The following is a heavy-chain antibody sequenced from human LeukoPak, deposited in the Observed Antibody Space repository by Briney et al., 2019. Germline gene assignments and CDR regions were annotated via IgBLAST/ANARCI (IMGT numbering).Heavy chain of an antibody. CDR2: IYSGGSK. Sequence: QPGGSLRLSCAASGFTVSSNYMSWVRQAPGKGMEWVSVIYSGGSKYYEDSVKGRFTISRDNSKSTLYLQMNSLRAEDTAVYYCARIWSAYTAPDYWRQGTLVTVSP. V-gene: IGHV3-66*01. CDR3: ARIWSAYTAPDY. CDR1: GFTVSSNY. J-gene: IGHJ4*02. D-gene: IGHD5-18*01.